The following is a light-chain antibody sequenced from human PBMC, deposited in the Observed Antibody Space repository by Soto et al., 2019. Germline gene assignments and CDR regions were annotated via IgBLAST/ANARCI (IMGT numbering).Light chain of an antibody. Sequence: DLQMTQSPSSLSASVGDRVIITCRASQSISGYLNWYQQKPGKAPKLLIYAASSLKSGVPTRFSGSGSGTDFTLTISSLQPEDFATYYCQQSYSTPLTFGGGTKVEIK. CDR2: AAS. V-gene: IGKV1-39*01. J-gene: IGKJ4*01. CDR3: QQSYSTPLT. CDR1: QSISGY.